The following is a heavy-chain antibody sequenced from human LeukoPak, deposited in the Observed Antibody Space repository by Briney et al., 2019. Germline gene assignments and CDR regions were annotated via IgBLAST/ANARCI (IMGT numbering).Heavy chain of an antibody. CDR3: AATTVTTKPFDY. J-gene: IGHJ4*02. Sequence: ASVKVSCKASGYTFTSYDINWVRQATGQGLEWMGWMNPNSGNTGYAQKFQGRVTMTRNTSISTAYMELSSLRSEDTAVYYCAATTVTTKPFDYWGQGTLVTVSS. D-gene: IGHD4-17*01. CDR2: MNPNSGNT. V-gene: IGHV1-8*01. CDR1: GYTFTSYD.